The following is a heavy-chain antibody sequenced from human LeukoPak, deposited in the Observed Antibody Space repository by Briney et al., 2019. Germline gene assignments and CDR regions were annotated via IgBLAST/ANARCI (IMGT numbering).Heavy chain of an antibody. CDR1: GAAMRSHY. CDR2: MFYDGST. V-gene: IGHV4-59*11. J-gene: IGHJ3*02. Sequence: SETLSLTCLVSGAAMRSHYWSWIRQTPGRGLEWIGYMFYDGSTNSNPTLKSRVTLSVDTSKNQFSLRLISVTAEDTAIYYCATVVWGGASFGIWGPGTMVIVSS. CDR3: ATVVWGGASFGI. D-gene: IGHD7-27*01.